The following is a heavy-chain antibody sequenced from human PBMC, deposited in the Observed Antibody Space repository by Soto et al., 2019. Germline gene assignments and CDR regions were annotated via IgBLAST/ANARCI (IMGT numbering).Heavy chain of an antibody. CDR3: ARAPYSSTGPGWFDP. CDR1: GYTFTGYY. J-gene: IGHJ5*02. V-gene: IGHV1-2*04. CDR2: INPNSGGT. Sequence: SCKASGYTFTGYYMHWVRQAPGQGLEWMGWINPNSGGTNYAQKFQGWVTMTRDTSISTAYMELSRLRSDDTAVYYCARAPYSSTGPGWFDPWGQGTLVTVPS. D-gene: IGHD6-13*01.